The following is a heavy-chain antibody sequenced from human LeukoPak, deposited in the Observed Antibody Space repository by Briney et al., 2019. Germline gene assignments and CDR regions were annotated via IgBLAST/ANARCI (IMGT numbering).Heavy chain of an antibody. Sequence: SETLSLTCTVSGGSISSGGYYWSWIRQPPGKGLEWIGYIYYSGSTNYNPSLKSRVTISVDTSKNQFSLKLSSVTAADTAVYYCARGGGWFTMWGQGTLVTVSS. D-gene: IGHD3-3*01. CDR2: IYYSGST. J-gene: IGHJ4*02. CDR1: GGSISSGGYY. CDR3: ARGGGWFTM. V-gene: IGHV4-61*08.